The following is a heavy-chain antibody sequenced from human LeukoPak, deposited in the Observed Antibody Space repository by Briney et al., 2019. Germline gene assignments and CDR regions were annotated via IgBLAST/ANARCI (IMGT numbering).Heavy chain of an antibody. CDR2: IWYDGSNK. D-gene: IGHD2-2*01. V-gene: IGHV3-33*01. CDR1: GFTFSSSG. Sequence: PGGSLRLSCAASGFTFSSSGMHWVRQAPGKGLEWVADIWYDGSNKYYADSVKGRFTISTDNSKNTLYLQMNSLRAEDTAVYYCARCSSTSCYSDYWGQGTLVTVSS. J-gene: IGHJ4*02. CDR3: ARCSSTSCYSDY.